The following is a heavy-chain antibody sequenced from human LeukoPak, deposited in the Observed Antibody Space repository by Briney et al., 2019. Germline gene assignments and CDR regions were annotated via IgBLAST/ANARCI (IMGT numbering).Heavy chain of an antibody. CDR1: GGTFSSYA. CDR2: IIPIFGTA. Sequence: SVKVSXKASGGTFSSYAISWVRQAPGQGLEWMGGIIPIFGTANYAQKFQGRVTITADESTSTAYMELSSLRSEDTAVYYCARRGYSYGLVSYFDYWGQRTLVTVSS. D-gene: IGHD5-18*01. J-gene: IGHJ4*02. V-gene: IGHV1-69*13. CDR3: ARRGYSYGLVSYFDY.